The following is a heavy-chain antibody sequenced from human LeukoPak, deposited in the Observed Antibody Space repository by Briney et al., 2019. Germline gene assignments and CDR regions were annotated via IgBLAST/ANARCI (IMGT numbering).Heavy chain of an antibody. J-gene: IGHJ4*02. Sequence: SETLSLTCTVSGYSISSGYYWGWIRQPPGKGLEWIGSIYHSGSTYYNPSLKSRVTISVDTSKNQFSLKLSSVTAADTAVYYCARGGCSSTSCYDHRAPFDYWGQGTLVTVSS. CDR1: GYSISSGYY. V-gene: IGHV4-38-2*02. CDR2: IYHSGST. D-gene: IGHD2-2*01. CDR3: ARGGCSSTSCYDHRAPFDY.